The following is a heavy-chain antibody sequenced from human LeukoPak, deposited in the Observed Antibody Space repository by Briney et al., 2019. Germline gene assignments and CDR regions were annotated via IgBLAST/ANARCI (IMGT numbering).Heavy chain of an antibody. D-gene: IGHD6-6*01. Sequence: SVKVSCKASGGTFSSYTISWVRQAPGQGLEWMGRIIPILGIANYAQKFQGRVTITADKSTSTAYMELSSLRSEDTAVYYCARRLKCCSSSYGWFDPWGQGTLVTVSS. J-gene: IGHJ5*02. CDR3: ARRLKCCSSSYGWFDP. CDR1: GGTFSSYT. V-gene: IGHV1-69*02. CDR2: IIPILGIA.